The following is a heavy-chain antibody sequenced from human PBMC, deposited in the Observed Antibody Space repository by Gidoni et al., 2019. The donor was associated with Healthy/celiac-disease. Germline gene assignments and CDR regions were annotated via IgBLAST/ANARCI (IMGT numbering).Heavy chain of an antibody. D-gene: IGHD6-13*01. CDR3: ARGGWYSSSPIDY. CDR1: GGSFSGYY. Sequence: QVQLQQWGAGLLKPSETLSLTCAVYGGSFSGYYWSWIRQPPGKGLEWIGEINHSGSTNYNPSLKSRVTISVDTSNNQFSLKLSSVTAADTAVYYCARGGWYSSSPIDYWGQGTLVTVSS. J-gene: IGHJ4*02. V-gene: IGHV4-34*01. CDR2: INHSGST.